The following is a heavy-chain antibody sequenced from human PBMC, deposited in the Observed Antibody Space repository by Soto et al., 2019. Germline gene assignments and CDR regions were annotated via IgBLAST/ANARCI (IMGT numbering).Heavy chain of an antibody. J-gene: IGHJ6*02. CDR2: ISAYNGNT. CDR1: GYTFTSYG. CDR3: AREDYYDSSGSYGMDV. D-gene: IGHD3-22*01. V-gene: IGHV1-18*01. Sequence: ASVKVSCKASGYTFTSYGISWVRQAPGQGLEWMGWISAYNGNTNYAQKLQGRVTMTTDTSTSTAYMELRSLRSDDTAVYYCAREDYYDSSGSYGMDVWGQGTTVTAP.